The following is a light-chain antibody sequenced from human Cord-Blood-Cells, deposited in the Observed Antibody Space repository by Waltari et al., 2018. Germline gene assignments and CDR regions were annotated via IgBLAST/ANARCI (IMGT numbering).Light chain of an antibody. Sequence: EIVLTQSPGTLSLSPGERATLSCRASQSVSSSYLAWYQQKPGQAPRLLIYGASSRATVIPDRFSGSGSGTDFTLPISGLEPEDFAGYYCQQYGSSPTFGQGTKVEI. CDR3: QQYGSSPT. CDR2: GAS. J-gene: IGKJ1*01. V-gene: IGKV3-20*01. CDR1: QSVSSSY.